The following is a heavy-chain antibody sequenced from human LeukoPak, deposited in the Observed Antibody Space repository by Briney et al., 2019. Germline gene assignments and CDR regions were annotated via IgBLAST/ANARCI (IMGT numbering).Heavy chain of an antibody. D-gene: IGHD5-18*01. V-gene: IGHV4-34*01. J-gene: IGHJ6*02. CDR2: INHIGST. CDR3: ARGPNTADNYYYYGVDV. Sequence: SETLSLTCAVNGGSFSGYSWSWIRQPPGKGLEWIGEINHIGSTNYNPSLERRVTISVDTSKNQFSLNLNSVTAADTAVYYCARGPNTADNYYYYGVDVWGQGTTVTVSS. CDR1: GGSFSGYS.